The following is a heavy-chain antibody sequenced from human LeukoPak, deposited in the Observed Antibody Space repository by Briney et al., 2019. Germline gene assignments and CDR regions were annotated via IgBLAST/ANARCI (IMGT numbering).Heavy chain of an antibody. J-gene: IGHJ4*02. CDR3: ARDRRGNECALFDN. D-gene: IGHD3-3*01. CDR2: INSDGSTT. Sequence: GGSLRLSCAASGFTFSSHWIHWVRQAPGKGLVWVSHINSDGSTTSYADSVKGRFTISRDNAKNTLSLQMNSLRAEDTAVYYCARDRRGNECALFDNWGQGTLVAVSS. CDR1: GFTFSSHW. V-gene: IGHV3-74*01.